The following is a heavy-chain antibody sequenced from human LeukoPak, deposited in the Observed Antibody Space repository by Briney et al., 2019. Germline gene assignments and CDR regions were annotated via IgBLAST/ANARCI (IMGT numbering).Heavy chain of an antibody. D-gene: IGHD3-9*01. CDR3: ARLLLTGYYLHYYYGMDV. CDR2: INHSGST. Sequence: PSETLSLTCAVCGGSFSGYYWSWLRQPPGKGLEWIGEINHSGSTNYNPSLKSRVTISVDTSKNQFSLKLSSVTAADTAVYYCARLLLTGYYLHYYYGMDVWGQGTTVIVSS. J-gene: IGHJ6*02. V-gene: IGHV4-34*01. CDR1: GGSFSGYY.